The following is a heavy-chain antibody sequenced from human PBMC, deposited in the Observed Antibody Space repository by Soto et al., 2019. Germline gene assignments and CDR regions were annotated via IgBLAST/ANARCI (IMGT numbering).Heavy chain of an antibody. CDR3: AKGKYSSSSTFDC. J-gene: IGHJ4*02. CDR2: MSHDGSNK. Sequence: GGSLRLSCATSGFTFSSYGMHWVRQAPGKGLEWVAGMSHDGSNKYHADSVKGRLTISRDNSKNTLYLQMNSLRPEDTAVYYCAKGKYSSSSTFDCWGQGT. D-gene: IGHD6-6*01. CDR1: GFTFSSYG. V-gene: IGHV3-30*18.